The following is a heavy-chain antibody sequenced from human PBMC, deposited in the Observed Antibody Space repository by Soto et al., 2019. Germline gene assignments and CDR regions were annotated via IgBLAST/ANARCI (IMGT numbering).Heavy chain of an antibody. Sequence: ASVKVSCKASGYTFTSYAMHWVRQAPGQRLEWMGWINAGNGNTKYSQKFQGRVTITSDTSASTAYMELSSLRSEDTAVYYCARVGGYSTYYFDYWGQGTLVTVSS. V-gene: IGHV1-3*01. CDR1: GYTFTSYA. CDR2: INAGNGNT. J-gene: IGHJ4*02. CDR3: ARVGGYSTYYFDY. D-gene: IGHD6-13*01.